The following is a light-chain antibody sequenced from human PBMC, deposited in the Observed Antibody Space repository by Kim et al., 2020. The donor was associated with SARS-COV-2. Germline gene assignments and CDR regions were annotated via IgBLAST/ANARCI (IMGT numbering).Light chain of an antibody. Sequence: QPVLTQSPSASASLGASVKLTCTLSSGHSSYAIAWHQQQPEKGPRYLMKLNSDGSHSKGDGIPDRFSGSSSGAERYLTISSLQSDDEADYYCQTWGTGIGFGGGTKLTVL. V-gene: IGLV4-69*01. CDR1: SGHSSYA. CDR3: QTWGTGIG. J-gene: IGLJ3*02. CDR2: LNSDGSH.